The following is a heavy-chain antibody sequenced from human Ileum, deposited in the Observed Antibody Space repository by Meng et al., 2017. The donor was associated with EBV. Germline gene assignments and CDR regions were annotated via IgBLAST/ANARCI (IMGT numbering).Heavy chain of an antibody. CDR2: IYHSGST. Sequence: GPGLVRLPGTLRLLWAASGASNGIGYGSTWDRQPPEKGLEWIGEIYHSGSTNYNPSLKSRLTLSVDKSKSQFSLELISVTAADTAVYYCARGRRFGSGRYALDYWGQGTLVTVSS. CDR1: GASNGIGYG. J-gene: IGHJ4*02. CDR3: ARGRRFGSGRYALDY. D-gene: IGHD3-10*01. V-gene: IGHV4-4*03.